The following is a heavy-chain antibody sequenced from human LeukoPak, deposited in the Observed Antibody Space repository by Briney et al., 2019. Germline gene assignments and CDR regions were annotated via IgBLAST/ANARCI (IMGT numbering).Heavy chain of an antibody. V-gene: IGHV3-9*01. Sequence: GGSLRLPCAASGFTFDDYAMHWVRRAPGKGLEWVSGISWNSGSIGYADSVKGRFTISRDNAKNSLYLQMNSLRAEDTALYYCAKPAAGGGAFDIWGQGTMVTVSS. CDR3: AKPAAGGGAFDI. J-gene: IGHJ3*02. CDR2: ISWNSGSI. CDR1: GFTFDDYA.